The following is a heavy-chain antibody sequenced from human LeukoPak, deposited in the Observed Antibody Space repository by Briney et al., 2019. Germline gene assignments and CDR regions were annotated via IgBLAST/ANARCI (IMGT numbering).Heavy chain of an antibody. D-gene: IGHD4-23*01. CDR2: INSDGRST. Sequence: GGSLRLSCAGSGITFSRYWMHWVRQAPGKGLVWVSRINSDGRSTNYADSVKGRFTISRDNAKNTLYLQMNSLRAEDTAVYYCARSAYPGNSVIEDWGRGTLVTVSS. J-gene: IGHJ4*02. CDR3: ARSAYPGNSVIED. CDR1: GITFSRYW. V-gene: IGHV3-74*01.